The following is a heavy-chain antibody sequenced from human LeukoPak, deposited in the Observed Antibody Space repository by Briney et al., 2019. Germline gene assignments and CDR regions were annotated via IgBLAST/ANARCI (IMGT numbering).Heavy chain of an antibody. Sequence: GGSLSLSCAASGFTFSSYAMSWVRQAPGKGLEWVSAISGSGGSTYYADSVKGRFTISRDNSKNTLYLQMNSLRAEDTAVYYCATGPPYSGSYYVYWGQGTLVTVSS. J-gene: IGHJ4*02. V-gene: IGHV3-23*01. CDR1: GFTFSSYA. D-gene: IGHD1-26*01. CDR2: ISGSGGST. CDR3: ATGPPYSGSYYVY.